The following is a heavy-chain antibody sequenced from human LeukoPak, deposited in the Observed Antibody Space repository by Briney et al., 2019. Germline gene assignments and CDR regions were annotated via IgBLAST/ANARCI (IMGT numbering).Heavy chain of an antibody. V-gene: IGHV1-2*02. CDR2: INPNSGGT. CDR1: GYTFTGYY. Sequence: ASVKVSCKASGYTFTGYYMHWVRQAPGQGLEWMGWINPNSGGTNYAQKFQGRVTMTRDTSISTAYMELSRLRSDDTAVYYCARACSTTSCYGPFDPWGQGTLITVSS. CDR3: ARACSTTSCYGPFDP. D-gene: IGHD2-2*01. J-gene: IGHJ5*02.